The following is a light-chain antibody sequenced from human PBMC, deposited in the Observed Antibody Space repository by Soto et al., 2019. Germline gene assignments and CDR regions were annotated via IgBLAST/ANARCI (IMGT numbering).Light chain of an antibody. CDR2: DVP. Sequence: EIVLTQSPDTLSLSPGERATLSCRASQTISNSLAWYQQKPGQAPRLLIYDVPNRATGIPARFSGSGSGTDFTLTISGLETEDFAVYFCQQRSSWPLTFGGGTKVDIK. J-gene: IGKJ4*01. V-gene: IGKV3-11*01. CDR1: QTISNS. CDR3: QQRSSWPLT.